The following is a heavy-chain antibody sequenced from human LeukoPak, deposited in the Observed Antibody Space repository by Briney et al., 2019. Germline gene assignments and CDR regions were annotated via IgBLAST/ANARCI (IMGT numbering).Heavy chain of an antibody. Sequence: ASVKVSCKASGYTFTGYYMHWVRQAPGQGLEWMGWINPNSGGTNYAQKFQGRVTITADESTSTAYMELSSLRSEDTAVYYCARGQYQLLQNWFDPWGQGTLVTVSS. CDR1: GYTFTGYY. CDR2: INPNSGGT. D-gene: IGHD2-2*01. J-gene: IGHJ5*02. V-gene: IGHV1-2*02. CDR3: ARGQYQLLQNWFDP.